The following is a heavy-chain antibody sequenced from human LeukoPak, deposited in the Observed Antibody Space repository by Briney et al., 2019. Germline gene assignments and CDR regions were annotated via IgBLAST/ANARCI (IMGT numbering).Heavy chain of an antibody. D-gene: IGHD1-1*01. Sequence: PSETLSLTCTVSGGSISSYYWSWIRQPPGKGLEWIGYIYYSGSTNYNPSLKSRVTISVDTSKNQFSLKLSSVTAADTAVYYCARVTAHGPIGTAYYFDYWGQGTLVTVSS. CDR1: GGSISSYY. V-gene: IGHV4-59*01. CDR3: ARVTAHGPIGTAYYFDY. J-gene: IGHJ4*02. CDR2: IYYSGST.